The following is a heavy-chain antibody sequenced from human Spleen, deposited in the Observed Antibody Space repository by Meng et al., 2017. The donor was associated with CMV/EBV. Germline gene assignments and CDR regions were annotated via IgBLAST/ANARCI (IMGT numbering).Heavy chain of an antibody. CDR2: IYYSGST. Sequence: CTVSGGSVSSGSYYWSWIRQPPGKGLEWIGYIYYSGSTNYNPSLKSRVTISVDTSKNQFSLKLSSVTAADTAVYYCARAASSGWYWYYYGMDVWGQGTTVTVSS. D-gene: IGHD6-19*01. CDR1: GGSVSSGSYY. J-gene: IGHJ6*02. CDR3: ARAASSGWYWYYYGMDV. V-gene: IGHV4-61*01.